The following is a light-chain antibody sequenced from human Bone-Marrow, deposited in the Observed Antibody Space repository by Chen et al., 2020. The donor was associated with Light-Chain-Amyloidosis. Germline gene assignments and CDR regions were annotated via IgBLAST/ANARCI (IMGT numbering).Light chain of an antibody. Sequence: YVLTQPSSVSVAPGHTATIVCGGNNIGSTSVHWYQTTPGQAPLLVVYDDSDRPSGIPERLSGCNSGNTATLTISRVEAGDEADYYCQVWDRSSDRPVFGGGTKLTVL. CDR1: NIGSTS. CDR2: DDS. CDR3: QVWDRSSDRPV. V-gene: IGLV3-21*02. J-gene: IGLJ3*02.